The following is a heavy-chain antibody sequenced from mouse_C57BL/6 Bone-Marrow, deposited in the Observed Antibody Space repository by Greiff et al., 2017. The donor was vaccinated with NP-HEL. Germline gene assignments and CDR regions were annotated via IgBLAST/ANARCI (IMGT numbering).Heavy chain of an antibody. CDR1: GYSLTDYN. V-gene: IGHV1-39*01. D-gene: IGHD1-1*01. Sequence: EVQLQESGPELVKPGASVKISCKASGYSLTDYNMNWVKQSNGKSLEWVGVINPNYGTTSNNQKFKGKTTWTVDQSASTAYMQLKSLTTEDSAVYYCERGGRYYAFACWGQGTTLTVSS. CDR3: ERGGRYYAFAC. CDR2: INPNYGTT. J-gene: IGHJ2*01.